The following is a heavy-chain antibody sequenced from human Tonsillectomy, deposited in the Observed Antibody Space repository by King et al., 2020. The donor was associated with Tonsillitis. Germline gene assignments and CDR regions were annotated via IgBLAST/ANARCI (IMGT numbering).Heavy chain of an antibody. CDR2: IYYSGST. J-gene: IGHJ4*02. CDR3: ARQTGYSSDWYPY. V-gene: IGHV4-59*08. D-gene: IGHD6-19*01. Sequence: VQLQESGPGLVKPSETLSLTCTVSGGSISSYYWSWIRQPPGKGLEWSGYIYYSGSTNYNPSLKSRVTISVDTSKNQFSLKLSSVTAADTAVYYCARQTGYSSDWYPYWGQGTLVTVSS. CDR1: GGSISSYY.